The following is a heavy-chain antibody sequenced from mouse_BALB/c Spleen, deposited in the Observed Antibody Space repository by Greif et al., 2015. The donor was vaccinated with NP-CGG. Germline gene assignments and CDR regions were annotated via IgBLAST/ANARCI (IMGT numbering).Heavy chain of an antibody. V-gene: IGHV1-12*01. Sequence: QVQLQQPGAELVKPGASVKMSCKASGYTFTSYNMHWVKQTPGQGLEWIGAIYPGNGDTSYNQKFKGKATLTADKSSSTAYMQLSSLTSEDSAVYYCARLDDWGQGTTLTVSS. CDR3: ARLDD. CDR1: GYTFTSYN. J-gene: IGHJ2*01. CDR2: IYPGNGDT.